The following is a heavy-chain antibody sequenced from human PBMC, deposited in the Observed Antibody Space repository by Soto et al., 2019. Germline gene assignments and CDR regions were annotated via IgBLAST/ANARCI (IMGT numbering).Heavy chain of an antibody. Sequence: SVKVSCKASGGTFSSYAISWVRQAPGQGLEWMGGIIPIFGTANYAQKFQGRVTITADESTSTAYMELSSLRSEDTAVYYCARESGVATATLDYYYFSMDVWGKGTTVTVSS. CDR1: GGTFSSYA. D-gene: IGHD2-21*02. CDR2: IIPIFGTA. J-gene: IGHJ6*03. V-gene: IGHV1-69*13. CDR3: ARESGVATATLDYYYFSMDV.